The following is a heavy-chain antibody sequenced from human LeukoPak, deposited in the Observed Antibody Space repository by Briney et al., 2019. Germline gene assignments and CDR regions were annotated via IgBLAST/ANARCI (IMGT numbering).Heavy chain of an antibody. J-gene: IGHJ4*02. CDR2: ISHSGST. D-gene: IGHD3-22*01. CDR3: ARKRAMIVVPHYFDY. Sequence: PSETLSLTCAVYGGSFSGYYWSWIRQPPGKGLEWIGEISHSGSTNYNPSLKSRVTISVDTSKNQFSLKLSSVTAADTAVYYCARKRAMIVVPHYFDYWGQGTLVTVSS. CDR1: GGSFSGYY. V-gene: IGHV4-34*01.